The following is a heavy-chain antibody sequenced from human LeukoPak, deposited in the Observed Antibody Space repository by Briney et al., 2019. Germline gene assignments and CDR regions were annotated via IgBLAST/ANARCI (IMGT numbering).Heavy chain of an antibody. D-gene: IGHD2-2*01. CDR3: SGRDSSRSPRAY. CDR1: ALTFTDSW. Sequence: GGSLRLSCPASALTFTDSWMNCVRLAAGGGREWLANIKADGNEKSYVVSGKGRFDISRDKAKNEVYLEMNSLSAEDAGVYYCSGRDSSRSPRAYWGQGTLVRVSS. J-gene: IGHJ4*02. CDR2: IKADGNEK. V-gene: IGHV3-7*01.